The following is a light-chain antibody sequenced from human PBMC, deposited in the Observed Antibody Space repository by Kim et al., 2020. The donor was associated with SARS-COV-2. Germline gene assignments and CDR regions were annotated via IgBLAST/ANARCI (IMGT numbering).Light chain of an antibody. J-gene: IGKJ1*01. CDR2: GAS. V-gene: IGKV1-6*01. Sequence: ASVGDRVTITCRASQDIRNDLGWYQHKSGQAPKVLIYGASTLQSGVPARFSGSGSGTDFTLTISSLQPEDFATYYCLQDYSYPRTFGQGTKVDIK. CDR3: LQDYSYPRT. CDR1: QDIRND.